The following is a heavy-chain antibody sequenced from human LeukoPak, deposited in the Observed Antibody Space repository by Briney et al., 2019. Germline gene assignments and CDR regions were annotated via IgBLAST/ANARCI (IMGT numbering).Heavy chain of an antibody. CDR2: LSSSGTT. CDR3: ARVGYCRSWYFFDF. J-gene: IGHJ4*02. V-gene: IGHV3-23*01. CDR1: GISFSNYG. Sequence: GGSLRLSCTASGISFSNYGMSWVRQVPGKGLEWVSTLSSSGTTIYADSVKGRFTISRAYSGNTLFLQMDSLRAEDTALYYCARVGYCRSWYFFDFWGQGTLVTVSS. D-gene: IGHD6-13*01.